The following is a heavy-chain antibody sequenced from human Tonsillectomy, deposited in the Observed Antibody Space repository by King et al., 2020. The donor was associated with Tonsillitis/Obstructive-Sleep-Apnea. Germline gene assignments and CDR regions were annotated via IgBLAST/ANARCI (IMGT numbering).Heavy chain of an antibody. D-gene: IGHD2-2*01. CDR3: SRGQYQLLPSYYYYGMDV. CDR2: IYYSGST. J-gene: IGHJ6*02. Sequence: QLQESGPGLVKPSETLSLTCTVSGGSISSYYWSWIRQPPGKGLEWIGYIYYSGSTNNNPSLKRRVTISVDTSKNQFSLKLSSVTAADTAVYYCSRGQYQLLPSYYYYGMDVWGQGTTVTVSS. V-gene: IGHV4-59*01. CDR1: GGSISSYY.